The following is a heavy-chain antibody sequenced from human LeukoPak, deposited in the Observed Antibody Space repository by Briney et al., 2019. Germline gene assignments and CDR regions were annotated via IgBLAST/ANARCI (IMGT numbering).Heavy chain of an antibody. CDR1: GFTFSSAW. V-gene: IGHV3-15*01. CDR3: TTDPQLTAPLSY. J-gene: IGHJ4*02. Sequence: GGSLRLSCAASGFTFSSAWMTWVRQAPGKGLEWVGRIKSKTDGGTTDYSVPVQGRFTISRDDSKNTLYLQMNSLKSEDTAVHYCTTDPQLTAPLSYWGQGTLVTVSS. D-gene: IGHD1-1*01. CDR2: IKSKTDGGTT.